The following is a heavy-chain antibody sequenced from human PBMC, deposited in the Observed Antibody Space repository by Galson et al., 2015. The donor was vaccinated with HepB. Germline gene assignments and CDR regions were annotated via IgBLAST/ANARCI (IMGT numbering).Heavy chain of an antibody. Sequence: SLRLSCAASGFTFSSYGMHWVRQAPGKGLEWVAVIWYDGSNKYYADSVKGRFTISRDNSKNTLYLQMNSLRAEDTAVYYCARDGRPADTYNWFDPWGQGTLVTVSS. CDR2: IWYDGSNK. D-gene: IGHD2-2*01. CDR3: ARDGRPADTYNWFDP. V-gene: IGHV3-33*08. CDR1: GFTFSSYG. J-gene: IGHJ5*02.